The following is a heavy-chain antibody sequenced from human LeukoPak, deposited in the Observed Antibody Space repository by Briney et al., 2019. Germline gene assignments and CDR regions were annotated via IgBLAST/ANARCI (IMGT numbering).Heavy chain of an antibody. J-gene: IGHJ4*02. V-gene: IGHV3-30*04. Sequence: GGSLRLSCAASGFIFSNYAMHWVRQAPGKGLEWVAVSSKDGSGKYYANTVKGRFTISRDTSKSTLYLQMDSLKTEDSAIYYCARGYYDSSPIKDWGQGTLVTVST. D-gene: IGHD3-22*01. CDR1: GFIFSNYA. CDR3: ARGYYDSSPIKD. CDR2: SSKDGSGK.